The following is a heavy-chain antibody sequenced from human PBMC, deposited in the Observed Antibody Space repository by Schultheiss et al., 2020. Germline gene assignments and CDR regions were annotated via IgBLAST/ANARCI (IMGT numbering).Heavy chain of an antibody. CDR3: ARDQGGSSSWTSGWFDP. J-gene: IGHJ5*02. Sequence: GGSLRLSCAASGFTFSSYSMNWVRQAPGKGLEWVSSISSSSSTIYYADSVKGRFTISRDNAKNSLYLQMNSLRDEDTAVYYCARDQGGSSSWTSGWFDPWGQGALVTVSS. D-gene: IGHD6-13*01. CDR2: ISSSSSTI. CDR1: GFTFSSYS. V-gene: IGHV3-48*02.